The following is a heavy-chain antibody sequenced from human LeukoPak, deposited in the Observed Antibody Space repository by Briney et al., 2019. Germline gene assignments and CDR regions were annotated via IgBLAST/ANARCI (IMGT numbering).Heavy chain of an antibody. CDR2: VYTSGST. V-gene: IGHV4-4*09. D-gene: IGHD4-11*01. CDR3: AKSYFDYSTYYSYYFNL. CDR1: GGSISGGY. Sequence: SETLSLTCTVSGGSISGGYWSWIRQPPGRGLEWIGYVYTSGSTNYNPSLKSRVTIPVDTSKSQFALKLSSVTAADTAVYYCAKSYFDYSTYYSYYFNLWGQGALVTVSS. J-gene: IGHJ4*02.